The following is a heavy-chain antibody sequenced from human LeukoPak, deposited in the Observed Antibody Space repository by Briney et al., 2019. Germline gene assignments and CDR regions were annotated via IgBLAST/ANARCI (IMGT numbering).Heavy chain of an antibody. CDR3: ARDYCSSTSCYPRGY. J-gene: IGHJ4*02. D-gene: IGHD2-2*01. Sequence: ASVKVSCXASGYTFTSYGISWVRQAHGQGLEWMGWISAYNGNTNYAQKLQGRVTMTTDTSTSTAYMELRSLRSDNTAVYYCARDYCSSTSCYPRGYWGQGTLVTVSS. CDR1: GYTFTSYG. CDR2: ISAYNGNT. V-gene: IGHV1-18*01.